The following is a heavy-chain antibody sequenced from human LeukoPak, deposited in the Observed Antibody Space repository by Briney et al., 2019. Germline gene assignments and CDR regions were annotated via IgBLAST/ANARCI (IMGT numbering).Heavy chain of an antibody. V-gene: IGHV1-69-2*01. CDR3: ATGRYSGSLMVY. J-gene: IGHJ4*02. Sequence: ASVKVSCKVSGYTFTDYYMHWVQQAPGKGLERMGLVDPEDGETIYAEKFQGRVTITADTSTDTAYMELSSLRSEDTAVYYCATGRYSGSLMVYWGQGTLVTVSS. D-gene: IGHD1-26*01. CDR1: GYTFTDYY. CDR2: VDPEDGET.